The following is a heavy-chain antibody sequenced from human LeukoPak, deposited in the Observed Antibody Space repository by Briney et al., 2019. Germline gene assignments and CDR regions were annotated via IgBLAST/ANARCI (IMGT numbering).Heavy chain of an antibody. V-gene: IGHV3-9*01. CDR1: GFTFDDYA. J-gene: IGHJ6*02. D-gene: IGHD6-19*01. CDR2: ISWNSGSI. CDR3: AKDVVAGTHYYYGMDV. Sequence: GRPLRLSCAASGFTFDDYAMHWVRQAPGEGLEWVSGISWNSGSIGYADSVKGRFTISRDNAKNSLYLQMNSLRAEDTALYYCAKDVVAGTHYYYGMDVWGQGTTVTVSS.